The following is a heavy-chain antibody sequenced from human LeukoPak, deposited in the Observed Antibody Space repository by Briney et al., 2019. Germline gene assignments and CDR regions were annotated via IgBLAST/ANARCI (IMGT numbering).Heavy chain of an antibody. J-gene: IGHJ3*02. D-gene: IGHD2-15*01. CDR3: ATELRESGASSRNAFDI. CDR2: INSDGSYT. CDR1: GFTFSTYW. Sequence: GGSLRLSCTASGFTFSTYWMHWVRQAPGKGLVWVSLINSDGSYTDFADSVKGRFTISRDNAQSTPYLQMNSLRVEDTAVYYCATELRESGASSRNAFDIWGQGTVVSVSS. V-gene: IGHV3-74*01.